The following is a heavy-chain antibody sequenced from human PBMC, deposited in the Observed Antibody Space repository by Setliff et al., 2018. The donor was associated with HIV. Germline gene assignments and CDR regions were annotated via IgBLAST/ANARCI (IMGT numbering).Heavy chain of an antibody. D-gene: IGHD6-19*01. CDR1: GYTFTSYP. V-gene: IGHV1-46*01. CDR2: INTSGGSA. CDR3: ARNQGDASGWYAGDY. Sequence: ASVKVSCKASGYTFTSYPMHWVRQAPGQGLEWMGVINTSGGSAGYAEKFRGRVTMTRDTSTNTVYMGLRNLRSEDTAVYYCARNQGDASGWYAGDYWGHGTLVTVSS. J-gene: IGHJ4*01.